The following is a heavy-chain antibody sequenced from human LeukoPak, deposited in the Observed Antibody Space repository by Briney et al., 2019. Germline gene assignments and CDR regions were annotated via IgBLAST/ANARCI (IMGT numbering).Heavy chain of an antibody. D-gene: IGHD2-2*01. CDR1: GYTFTGYY. CDR2: INPNSGAT. CDR3: TRVMSTTLFDY. V-gene: IGHV1-2*02. J-gene: IGHJ4*02. Sequence: GASVKVSCKTSGYTFTGYYMHWVRQAPGQGLEWMGWINPNSGATIYAQTFQGRVTMTRDTSISTAYMELSRLRSDDTAVYYCTRVMSTTLFDYWGQGTLVTVSS.